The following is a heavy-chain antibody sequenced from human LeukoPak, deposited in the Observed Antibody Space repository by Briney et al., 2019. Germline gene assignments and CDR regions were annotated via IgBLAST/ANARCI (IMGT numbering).Heavy chain of an antibody. D-gene: IGHD2-15*01. CDR1: GFSFSNYW. CDR2: MKQDGSAR. V-gene: IGHV3-7*01. CDR3: ARDVVGSLDY. Sequence: GGSLRLSCAGSGFSFSNYWMAWVRQAPGKGPEWVANMKQDGSARHYTDSVKARFTISRDNAQNSVYLQMNSLRAEDTAVYYCARDVVGSLDYWGLGTLVTVSS. J-gene: IGHJ4*02.